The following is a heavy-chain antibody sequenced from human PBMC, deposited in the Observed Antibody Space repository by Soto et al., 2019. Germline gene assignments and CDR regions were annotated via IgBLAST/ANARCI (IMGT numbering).Heavy chain of an antibody. V-gene: IGHV3-30*18. CDR2: ISYDGSNK. J-gene: IGHJ6*02. CDR3: AKDEGIAAAGIIRTTNYYYYGMDV. D-gene: IGHD6-13*01. Sequence: GGSLRLSCAASGFTFSSYGMHWVRQAPGKGLEWVAVISYDGSNKYYADSVKGRFTISRDNSKNTLYLQMNSLRAEDTAVYYCAKDEGIAAAGIIRTTNYYYYGMDVWGQGTTVTVSS. CDR1: GFTFSSYG.